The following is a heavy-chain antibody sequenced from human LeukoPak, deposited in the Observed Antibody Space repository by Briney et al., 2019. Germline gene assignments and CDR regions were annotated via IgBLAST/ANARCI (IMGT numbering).Heavy chain of an antibody. Sequence: GESLKISCKASGYSFANYWIGWVRQTPGKGLEWMGIIYPDDSDVKYSPSFQGQVTISADRSFNTAYLQWRSLKASDTAMYYCARVYDAWSGFSQYYFDYWGQGTLVTVAS. J-gene: IGHJ4*02. V-gene: IGHV5-51*01. CDR1: GYSFANYW. CDR2: IYPDDSDV. D-gene: IGHD3-3*01. CDR3: ARVYDAWSGFSQYYFDY.